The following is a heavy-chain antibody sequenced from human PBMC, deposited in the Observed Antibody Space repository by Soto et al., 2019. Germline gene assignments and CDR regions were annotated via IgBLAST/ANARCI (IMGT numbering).Heavy chain of an antibody. J-gene: IGHJ4*02. CDR2: ILYDGSNE. D-gene: IGHD1-26*01. CDR3: AKGGQFDY. V-gene: IGHV3-30*18. CDR1: GFTFRSYG. Sequence: QVQLVESGGGVVQPGRSLRLSCAASGFTFRSYGMHWVRQAPGKGLEWVAVILYDGSNEYYADSVKGRFTISRDNSKNTLYLQMNSLRVGDTAVYYCAKGGQFDYCGQGTLVTVSS.